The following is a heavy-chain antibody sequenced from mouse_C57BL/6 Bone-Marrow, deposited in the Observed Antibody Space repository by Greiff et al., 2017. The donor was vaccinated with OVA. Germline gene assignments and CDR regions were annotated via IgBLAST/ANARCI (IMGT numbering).Heavy chain of an antibody. D-gene: IGHD2-12*01. CDR2: IHPNSGST. CDR1: GYTFTSYW. Sequence: QVQLQQPGAELVKPGASVKLSCKASGYTFTSYWMHWVKQRPGQGLEWIGMIHPNSGSTNYNEKFKSKATLTVDKSSSTAYMQLSSLTSEDSAVYYCARCCYPLYAMDYWGQGTSVTVSS. J-gene: IGHJ4*01. CDR3: ARCCYPLYAMDY. V-gene: IGHV1-64*01.